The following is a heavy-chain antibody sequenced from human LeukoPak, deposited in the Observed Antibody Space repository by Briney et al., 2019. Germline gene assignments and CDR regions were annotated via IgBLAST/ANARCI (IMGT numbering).Heavy chain of an antibody. V-gene: IGHV4-38-2*02. CDR3: ARAIVGAQSSYYYYMEV. D-gene: IGHD1-26*01. CDR1: GYSISSGYY. Sequence: PSETLSLTCTVSGYSISSGYYWGWIRQPPGKGLEWIGSIYHSGSTYYNPSLKSRVTISVDTSKNQFSLKLSSVTAADTAVYYCARAIVGAQSSYYYYMEVWGKGTTVTVSS. J-gene: IGHJ6*03. CDR2: IYHSGST.